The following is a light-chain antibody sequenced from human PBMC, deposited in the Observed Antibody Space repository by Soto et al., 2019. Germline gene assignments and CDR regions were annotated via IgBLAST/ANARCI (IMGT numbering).Light chain of an antibody. V-gene: IGKV3-15*01. CDR1: QSVSSN. J-gene: IGKJ4*01. Sequence: EIVMTQSPATLSVSPGERATLSCRASQSVSSNLAWYQQKPGQTPRLLISGASTRATGIPARFSGSGSGTQFTLTISSLQSEDFAVYYGQQYNNWPLTFGGGTKVDIK. CDR3: QQYNNWPLT. CDR2: GAS.